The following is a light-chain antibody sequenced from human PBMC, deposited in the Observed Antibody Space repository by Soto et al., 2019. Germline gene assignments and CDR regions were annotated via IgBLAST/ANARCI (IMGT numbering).Light chain of an antibody. Sequence: DIQMTQSPSSLSASVGDRVTITCRASQGISNYLAWYQQKPGKVPKLLIYAASTLQSGVPSRSSGSGSGTDFTLTISSLQPEDFAVYYCQQRSKWPPRITFGQGTRLEIK. J-gene: IGKJ5*01. CDR1: QGISNY. CDR2: AAS. CDR3: QQRSKWPPRIT. V-gene: IGKV1-27*01.